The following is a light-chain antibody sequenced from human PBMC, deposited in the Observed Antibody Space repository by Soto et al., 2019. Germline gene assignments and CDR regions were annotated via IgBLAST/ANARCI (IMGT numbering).Light chain of an antibody. CDR3: QQRSNWPPGYT. J-gene: IGKJ2*01. Sequence: EIVLTQSPATLSLSPGERATLSCRVSQSVSSYLAWYQQKPGQAPRLLIYDASNRATGIPARFSGSGSGTDFTLTISSLEPEDFAVYYCQQRSNWPPGYTFGQGTKLEIK. V-gene: IGKV3-11*01. CDR1: QSVSSY. CDR2: DAS.